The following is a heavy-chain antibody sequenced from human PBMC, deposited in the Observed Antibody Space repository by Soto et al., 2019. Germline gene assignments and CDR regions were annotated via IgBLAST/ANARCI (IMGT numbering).Heavy chain of an antibody. CDR3: ASQRGAAAGELYYYYYGMDV. J-gene: IGHJ6*02. D-gene: IGHD6-13*01. Sequence: PSETLSLTCTVSGGSISSSSYYWGWIRQPPGKGLEWIGSIYYSGSTYYNTSLKSRVTISVDTSKNQFSLKLSSVTAADTAVYFCASQRGAAAGELYYYYYGMDVWGQGTTVTVSS. CDR1: GGSISSSSYY. CDR2: IYYSGST. V-gene: IGHV4-39*01.